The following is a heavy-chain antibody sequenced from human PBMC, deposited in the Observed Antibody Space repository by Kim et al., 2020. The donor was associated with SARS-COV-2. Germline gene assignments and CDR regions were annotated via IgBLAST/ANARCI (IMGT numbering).Heavy chain of an antibody. D-gene: IGHD3-3*01. V-gene: IGHV3-33*06. CDR1: GFTFSSYG. Sequence: GGSLRLSCAASGFTFSSYGMHWVRQAPGKGLEWVAVIWYDGSNKYYADSVKGRFTISRDNSKNTLYLQMNSLRAEDTAVYYCAKDLNRDTIFGVAPGFDYWGQGTLAT. CDR3: AKDLNRDTIFGVAPGFDY. CDR2: IWYDGSNK. J-gene: IGHJ4*02.